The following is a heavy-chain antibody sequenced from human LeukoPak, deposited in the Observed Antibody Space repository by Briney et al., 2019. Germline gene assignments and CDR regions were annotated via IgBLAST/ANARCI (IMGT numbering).Heavy chain of an antibody. CDR2: ISACNGNT. CDR3: ARDCHDTYYYDSSGYYSYFDY. Sequence: ASVKVSCKASGYTFTSYGISWVRQAPGQGLEWMGWISACNGNTNYAQKLQGRVTMTTDTSTSTAYMELRSLRSDDTAVYYCARDCHDTYYYDSSGYYSYFDYWGQGTLVTVSS. J-gene: IGHJ4*02. D-gene: IGHD3-22*01. V-gene: IGHV1-18*01. CDR1: GYTFTSYG.